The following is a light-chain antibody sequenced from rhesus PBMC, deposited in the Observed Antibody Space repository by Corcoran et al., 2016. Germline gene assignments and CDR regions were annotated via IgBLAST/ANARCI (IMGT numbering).Light chain of an antibody. Sequence: DIVMTQTPPSLPVTPGEPASISCRSSQSLLHRDGRTYLYWYLQKPGTPPRLLIDRVSNRFSGVPDRCRGSGSSTEFTLKISRVEAEDVGVYCCMQALQTPYSFGQGTKVEIK. J-gene: IGKJ2*01. CDR3: MQALQTPYS. CDR2: RVS. CDR1: QSLLHRDGRTY. V-gene: IGKV2-73*01.